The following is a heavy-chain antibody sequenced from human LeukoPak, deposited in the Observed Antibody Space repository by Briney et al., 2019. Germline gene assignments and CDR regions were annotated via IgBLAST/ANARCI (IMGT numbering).Heavy chain of an antibody. CDR3: ASGQDYYRDPPLVDY. CDR1: GGSIIDYS. V-gene: IGHV4-4*07. J-gene: IGHJ4*02. CDR2: ISDTGSA. D-gene: IGHD3-22*01. Sequence: SETLSLTCSVSGGSIIDYSWSWIRQPAGKGREWIGRISDTGSANYNPSLKSRVTMSVDTSKKQFSLKLSSVTAADTAVYYCASGQDYYRDPPLVDYWGRGTLVTVSS.